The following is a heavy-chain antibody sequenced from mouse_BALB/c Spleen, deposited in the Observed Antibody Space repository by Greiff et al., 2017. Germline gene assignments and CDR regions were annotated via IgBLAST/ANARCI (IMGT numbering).Heavy chain of an antibody. J-gene: IGHJ4*01. CDR2: ISNKANGYTT. CDR3: ARSDTMDY. Sequence: EVQVVESGGGLVQPGGSLRLSCATSGFTFTDYYMCWVRQPPGKALEWLGFISNKANGYTTEYSVSVKVRFTISTDNSQSILYLQMTTHGAEDSATNSCARSDTMDYWGQGTTVTVSS. V-gene: IGHV7-3*02. CDR1: GFTFTDYY.